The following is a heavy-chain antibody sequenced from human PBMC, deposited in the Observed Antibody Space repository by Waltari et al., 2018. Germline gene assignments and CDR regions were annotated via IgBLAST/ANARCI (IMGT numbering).Heavy chain of an antibody. Sequence: QVQLVQSGAEVKKPGASVKVSCKASGYTFTGYYMHWVRQAPGQGLEWMGWINPNSGGTNDAQKFQGRVTMTRDTSISTAYMELSRLRSDDTAVYYCARLVGATAGGVAFDIWGQGTMVTVSS. CDR2: INPNSGGT. J-gene: IGHJ3*02. CDR1: GYTFTGYY. CDR3: ARLVGATAGGVAFDI. D-gene: IGHD1-26*01. V-gene: IGHV1-2*02.